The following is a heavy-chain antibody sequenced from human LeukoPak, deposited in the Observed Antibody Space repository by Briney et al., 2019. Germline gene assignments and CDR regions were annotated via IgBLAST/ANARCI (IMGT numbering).Heavy chain of an antibody. Sequence: GGSLRLSCAASGFTFSSYWMHWVRQAPGKGLVWVSRINSDGSSTSYADSLKGRFTISRDSAKNTLYLQMNSLRAEDTAVYYCARGDPMAKRSMDYWGQGTLVTVSS. J-gene: IGHJ4*02. V-gene: IGHV3-74*01. CDR3: ARGDPMAKRSMDY. D-gene: IGHD6-6*01. CDR1: GFTFSSYW. CDR2: INSDGSST.